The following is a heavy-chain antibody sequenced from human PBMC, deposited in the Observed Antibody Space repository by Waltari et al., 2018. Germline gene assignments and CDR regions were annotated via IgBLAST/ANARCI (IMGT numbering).Heavy chain of an antibody. CDR2: IHYSGST. CDR1: GGSISSYY. Sequence: QVQLQESGPGLVKPSETLSLTCTVSGGSISSYYWSWIRQPPGKGLEWIGYIHYSGSTNYNPSLKSRVTISVDTSKNQFSLKLSSVTAADTAVYYCARVQGDLYYYYYYMDVWGKGTTVTVSS. D-gene: IGHD3-10*01. V-gene: IGHV4-59*01. CDR3: ARVQGDLYYYYYYMDV. J-gene: IGHJ6*03.